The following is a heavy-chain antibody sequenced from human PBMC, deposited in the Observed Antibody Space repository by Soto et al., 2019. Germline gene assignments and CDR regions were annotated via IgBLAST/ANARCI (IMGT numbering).Heavy chain of an antibody. CDR1: EFTVSGHA. D-gene: IGHD2-15*01. V-gene: IGHV3-23*01. CDR3: APHVSCSGGSCQYDAFAI. Sequence: EVQVLESGGGLVQPGGSLRLSCEGSEFTVSGHAMTWIRQAPGKGPEWVSTITADGGTYYADSVKGRFAMSRDTSEHTLYLQMNSLGAEDTAAYYCAPHVSCSGGSCQYDAFAIRGQGTMGTVSS. CDR2: ITADGGT. J-gene: IGHJ3*02.